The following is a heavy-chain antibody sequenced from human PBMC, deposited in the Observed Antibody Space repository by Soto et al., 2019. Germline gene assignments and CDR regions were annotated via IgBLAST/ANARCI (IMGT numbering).Heavy chain of an antibody. CDR3: ARIGPLYSGSYSVYFDY. V-gene: IGHV2-70*04. Sequence: SGPTLANPTHTLTLTCTFSGFSLSTSGMRVSWIRQPPGKALEWLARIDWDDDKFYSTSLKTRLTISKDTSKNQVVLTMTNMDPVDTATYYCARIGPLYSGSYSVYFDYWGQGTLVTVSS. J-gene: IGHJ4*02. CDR1: GFSLSTSGMR. D-gene: IGHD1-26*01. CDR2: IDWDDDK.